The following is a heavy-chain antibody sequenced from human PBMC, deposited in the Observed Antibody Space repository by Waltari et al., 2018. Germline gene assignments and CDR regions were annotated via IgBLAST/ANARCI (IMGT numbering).Heavy chain of an antibody. CDR1: GFTFSSYA. V-gene: IGHV3-23*01. Sequence: EVQLLESGGGLVQPGGSLRLFCAASGFTFSSYAMNWVRQAPGKGLEWVSAISGSGGTSYYADSVKGRFTISRDNSKNTLYLQMNSLRADDTAVYYCAKGCSGVTCNSGEWGMDVWGQGTTVTVSS. J-gene: IGHJ6*02. D-gene: IGHD2-15*01. CDR3: AKGCSGVTCNSGEWGMDV. CDR2: ISGSGGTS.